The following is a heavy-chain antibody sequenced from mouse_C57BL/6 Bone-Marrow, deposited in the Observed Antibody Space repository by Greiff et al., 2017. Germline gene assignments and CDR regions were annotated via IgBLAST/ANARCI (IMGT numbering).Heavy chain of an antibody. J-gene: IGHJ4*01. Sequence: QVQLKQSGPGLVQPSPRLSITCTVSGFSLTSYGVHWVRQSPGKGLEWLGVIWRGGSTDYNAAFMSRLSITKDNSKSQVFFKMNSLQADDTAIYYGAKNLLTGFYAMDYWGQGTSVTVSS. CDR2: IWRGGST. CDR3: AKNLLTGFYAMDY. V-gene: IGHV2-5*01. CDR1: GFSLTSYG. D-gene: IGHD4-1*01.